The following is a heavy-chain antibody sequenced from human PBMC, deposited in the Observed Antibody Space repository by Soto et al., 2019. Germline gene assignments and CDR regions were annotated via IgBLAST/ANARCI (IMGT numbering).Heavy chain of an antibody. V-gene: IGHV4-30-4*01. CDR1: GGSISSGGYY. CDR3: ARDLWVEPELYYYGMDV. CDR2: IFYSGTT. J-gene: IGHJ6*02. Sequence: SETLSLTCTVSGGSISSGGYYWSWIRQTPGKGLEWIGHIFYSGTTYYNPSLKSRLTISVDTSKNHFSLRLTSVTAADTAVYYCARDLWVEPELYYYGMDVWGQGTTVTVSS. D-gene: IGHD1-1*01.